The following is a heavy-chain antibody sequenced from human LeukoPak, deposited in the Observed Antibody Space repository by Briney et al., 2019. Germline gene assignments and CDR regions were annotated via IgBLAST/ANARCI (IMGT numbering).Heavy chain of an antibody. J-gene: IGHJ6*03. V-gene: IGHV1-46*01. Sequence: ASVKVSCKASGYTFTTYYIHWVRQAPGQGLEWMGIINPSGGGTSYVQKFQGRVTMTRDMSTSTVYMELSSLRSEDTAVYYCARSFGASQQYSSSWYYYYMDVWGKGTTVTVSS. CDR3: ARSFGASQQYSSSWYYYYMDV. CDR1: GYTFTTYY. D-gene: IGHD6-13*01. CDR2: INPSGGGT.